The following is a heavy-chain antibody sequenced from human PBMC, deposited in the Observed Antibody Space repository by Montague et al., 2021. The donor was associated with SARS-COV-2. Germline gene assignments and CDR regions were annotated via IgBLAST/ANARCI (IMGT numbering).Heavy chain of an antibody. V-gene: IGHV4-34*01. J-gene: IGHJ6*02. CDR2: INHSGST. Sequence: SETLSLTCAVYGGSFSGYYWTWIRQSPRRGLEWIGEINHSGSTNYNPSLKSRVTISVDTSKNQFSLKLCSVIAADTAVYYCACGEITTRGLIYYYGMDVWGQGTTVTVSS. D-gene: IGHD4-11*01. CDR3: ACGEITTRGLIYYYGMDV. CDR1: GGSFSGYY.